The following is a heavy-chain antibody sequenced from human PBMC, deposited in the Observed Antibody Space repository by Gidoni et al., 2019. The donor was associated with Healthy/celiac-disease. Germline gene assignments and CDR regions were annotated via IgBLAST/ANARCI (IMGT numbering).Heavy chain of an antibody. CDR3: AKYAQWLVAYDTFDI. V-gene: IGHV3-23*01. CDR1: GFTFSSYA. D-gene: IGHD6-19*01. Sequence: EVQLLESGGGLVQPGGSLRLSCAASGFTFSSYAMSWVRQAPGKGLVWVSTIGFSGGSTYYADSVKGRFTISRDNSKNTLYLQMNSLRADDTAVYYCAKYAQWLVAYDTFDIWGQGTMVTVSS. CDR2: IGFSGGST. J-gene: IGHJ3*02.